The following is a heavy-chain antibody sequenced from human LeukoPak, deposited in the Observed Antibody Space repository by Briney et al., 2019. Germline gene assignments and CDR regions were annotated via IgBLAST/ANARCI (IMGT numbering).Heavy chain of an antibody. Sequence: GGSLRLSCAASGFIFNNYGLVWVRQAPGKGLEWVAGISDSGGRTNYADSAKGRFTISRDNPKNTLYLQMNSLRAEDTAVYFCAKRGVVIRVILVGFHKEAYYFDSWGQGALVTVSS. CDR3: AKRGVVIRVILVGFHKEAYYFDS. CDR2: ISDSGGRT. CDR1: GFIFNNYG. V-gene: IGHV3-23*01. D-gene: IGHD3-22*01. J-gene: IGHJ4*02.